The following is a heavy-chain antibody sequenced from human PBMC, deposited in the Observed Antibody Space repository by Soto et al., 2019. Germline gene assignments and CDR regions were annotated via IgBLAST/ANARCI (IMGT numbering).Heavy chain of an antibody. Sequence: QLQLQESGPGLVKPSETLSLTCTVSGGSISSSSYYWGWIRQPPGKGLEWIGSIYYSGSTYYNPSPKSRVTISVDTSKNQFSLKLSSVTAADTAVYYCARFYGSGSYYKNYFQHWGQGTLVTVSS. D-gene: IGHD3-10*01. J-gene: IGHJ1*01. CDR3: ARFYGSGSYYKNYFQH. CDR1: GGSISSSSYY. CDR2: IYYSGST. V-gene: IGHV4-39*01.